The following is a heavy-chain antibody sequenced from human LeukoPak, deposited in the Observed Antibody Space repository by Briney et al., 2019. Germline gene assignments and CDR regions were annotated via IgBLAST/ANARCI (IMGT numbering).Heavy chain of an antibody. CDR3: SAAVGTDFYDYGMDV. Sequence: PGGSLRLSCAASGFTFSGSAMHWVRQASGKGLEWVGRIRSKATTYATAYAASVKGRFTISRDDSKNTAYLQLNSLKTEDTAVYYCSAAVGTDFYDYGMDVWGQGTTVTVSS. D-gene: IGHD6-13*01. J-gene: IGHJ6*02. CDR1: GFTFSGSA. CDR2: IRSKATTYAT. V-gene: IGHV3-73*01.